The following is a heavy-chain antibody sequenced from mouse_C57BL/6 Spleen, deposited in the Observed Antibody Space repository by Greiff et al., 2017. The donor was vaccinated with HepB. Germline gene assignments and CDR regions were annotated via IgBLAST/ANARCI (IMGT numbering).Heavy chain of an antibody. D-gene: IGHD1-1*01. J-gene: IGHJ4*01. CDR1: GYTFTSYG. CDR3: ARRGVTTVEVMDY. Sequence: QVQLQQSGAELARPGASVKLSCKASGYTFTSYGISWVKQRTGQGLEWIGEIYPRSGNTYYNEKFKGKATLTADKSSSTAYMELRSLTSEDSAVYFWARRGVTTVEVMDYWGQGTSVTVSS. V-gene: IGHV1-81*01. CDR2: IYPRSGNT.